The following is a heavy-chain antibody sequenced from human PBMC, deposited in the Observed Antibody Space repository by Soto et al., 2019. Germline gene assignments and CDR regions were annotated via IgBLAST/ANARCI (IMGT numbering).Heavy chain of an antibody. V-gene: IGHV4-31*03. CDR1: GGSISSGGYY. J-gene: IGHJ4*02. CDR2: IYYSGST. D-gene: IGHD6-25*01. CDR3: ARAGGAGVPGIAARPPDY. Sequence: QVQLQESSPGLVKPSQTLSLTCTVSGGSISSGGYYWSWIRQHPGKGLEWIGYIYYSGSTYYNPSLQSRVTISVDTSKNQFSLKLSSVTAADTAVYYCARAGGAGVPGIAARPPDYWGQGTLVTVSS.